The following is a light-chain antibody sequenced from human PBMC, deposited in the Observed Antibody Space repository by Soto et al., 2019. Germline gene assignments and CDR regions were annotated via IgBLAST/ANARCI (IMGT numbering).Light chain of an antibody. CDR3: AAWDDSLNGYV. J-gene: IGLJ1*01. V-gene: IGLV1-44*01. CDR1: RSNIGSNS. CDR2: RNN. Sequence: QSVLTQPPSASGTPGQRVTISCSGSRSNIGSNSVDWYQHLPGTAPKLLIYRNNQRPSGVPDRFSVSKSGTSASLAISGLQSEDEADYYCAAWDDSLNGYVFGTGTKVTVL.